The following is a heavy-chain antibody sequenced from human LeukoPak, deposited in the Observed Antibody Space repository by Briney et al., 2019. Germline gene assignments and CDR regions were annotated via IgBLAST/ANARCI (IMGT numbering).Heavy chain of an antibody. CDR1: GGSFSGYY. CDR2: IYYSGST. V-gene: IGHV4-59*01. CDR3: ARDMPDYWGWGGAFDI. Sequence: SETLSLTCAVYGGSFSGYYWSWIRQPPGKGLEWIGYIYYSGSTNYNPSLKSRVTISVDTSKNQFSLKLSSVTAADTAVYYCARDMPDYWGWGGAFDIWGQGTMVTVSS. D-gene: IGHD7-27*01. J-gene: IGHJ3*02.